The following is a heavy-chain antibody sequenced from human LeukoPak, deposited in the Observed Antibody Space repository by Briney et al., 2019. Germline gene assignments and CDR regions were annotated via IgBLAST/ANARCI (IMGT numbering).Heavy chain of an antibody. D-gene: IGHD3-22*01. J-gene: IGHJ4*02. CDR3: ARDNYYYDSSGYYHFDY. CDR1: GFTFSSST. CDR2: ISSSSSYI. V-gene: IGHV3-21*01. Sequence: GGSLRLSCAASGFTFSSSTMNWVRQAPGKGLEWVSSISSSSSYIYYADSVKGRFTISRDNAKNSLYLQMNSLRAEDTAVYYCARDNYYYDSSGYYHFDYWGQGTLVTVSS.